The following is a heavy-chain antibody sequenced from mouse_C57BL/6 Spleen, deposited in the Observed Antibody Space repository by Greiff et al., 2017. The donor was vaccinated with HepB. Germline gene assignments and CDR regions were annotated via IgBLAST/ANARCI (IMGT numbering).Heavy chain of an antibody. J-gene: IGHJ4*01. Sequence: EVKLVESGGGLVKPGGSLKLSCAASGFTFSDYGMHWVRQAPEKGLEWVAYISSGSSTIYYADTVKGRFTISSDNAKNTLFLQMTSLRSEDTAMYYCARRDGTYAMDYWGQGTSVTVSS. CDR3: ARRDGTYAMDY. CDR1: GFTFSDYG. D-gene: IGHD2-1*01. CDR2: ISSGSSTI. V-gene: IGHV5-17*01.